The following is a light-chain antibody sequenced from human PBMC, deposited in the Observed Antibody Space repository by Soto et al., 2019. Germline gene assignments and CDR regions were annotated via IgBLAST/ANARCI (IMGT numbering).Light chain of an antibody. J-gene: IGKJ2*01. CDR2: GAS. V-gene: IGKV3-15*01. Sequence: EIVLTQSPGTLSVSPGERANLSCRASQSVSTNLAWFRQKPGQAPRLLIYGASTRATGIPARFSGSGSGTEFTLTINSLQSEDLAVYYCQQSNNWPYTFGQGTKLEV. CDR1: QSVSTN. CDR3: QQSNNWPYT.